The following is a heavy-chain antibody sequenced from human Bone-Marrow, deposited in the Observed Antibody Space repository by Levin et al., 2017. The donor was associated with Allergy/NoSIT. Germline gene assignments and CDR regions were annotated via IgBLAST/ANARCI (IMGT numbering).Heavy chain of an antibody. V-gene: IGHV3-30*03. D-gene: IGHD6-13*01. CDR1: GFTFSSYG. CDR2: ISYDGSNK. J-gene: IGHJ4*02. Sequence: GGSLRLSCAASGFTFSSYGMHWVRQAPGKGLEWVAVISYDGSNKYYADSVKGRFTISRDNSKNTLYLQMNSLRAEDTAVYYCATEGYEYFDYWGQGTLVTVSS. CDR3: ATEGYEYFDY.